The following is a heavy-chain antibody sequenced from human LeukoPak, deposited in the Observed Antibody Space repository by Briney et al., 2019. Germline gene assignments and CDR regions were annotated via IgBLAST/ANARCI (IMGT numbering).Heavy chain of an antibody. CDR1: GYSISSGYY. CDR3: AREALRVVTIFGVVADNWFDP. CDR2: IYHSGST. Sequence: PSETLSLTCTVSGYSISSGYYWGWIRQPPGKGLEWIGSIYHSGSTYYNPSLKSRVTISVDTSKNQFSLKLSSVTAADTAVYYCAREALRVVTIFGVVADNWFDPWGQGTLVTVSS. V-gene: IGHV4-38-2*02. D-gene: IGHD3-3*01. J-gene: IGHJ5*02.